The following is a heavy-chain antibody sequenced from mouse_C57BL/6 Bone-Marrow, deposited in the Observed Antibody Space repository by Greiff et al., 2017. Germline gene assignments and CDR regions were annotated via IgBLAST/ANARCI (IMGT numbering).Heavy chain of an antibody. CDR1: GFTFSSYT. V-gene: IGHV5-9*01. Sequence: EVQGVESGGGLVKPGGSLKLSCAASGFTFSSYTMSWVRQTPEKRLQWVAAISGGGGNPYYPDSVKGRFTISRDNDKNILYLQMSSLRYEDTALYDCSRQVTTVLATKYFDVWGTGTTVTVSS. J-gene: IGHJ1*03. D-gene: IGHD1-1*01. CDR2: ISGGGGNP. CDR3: SRQVTTVLATKYFDV.